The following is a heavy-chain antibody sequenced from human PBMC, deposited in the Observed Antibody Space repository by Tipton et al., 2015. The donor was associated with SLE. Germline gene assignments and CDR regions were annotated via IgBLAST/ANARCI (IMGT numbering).Heavy chain of an antibody. CDR1: GSSIRSGGDY. CDR2: IYDSGTT. Sequence: TLSLTCTVSGSSIRSGGDYWSWIRQPPGKGLEWIGTIYDSGTTNYNPSLRSRVTMSIDTSKNQFSLRVNSVTAADTAVYYCARVQSGDYGDYFDQWGQGTLVTVSS. D-gene: IGHD4-17*01. J-gene: IGHJ4*02. CDR3: ARVQSGDYGDYFDQ. V-gene: IGHV4-61*08.